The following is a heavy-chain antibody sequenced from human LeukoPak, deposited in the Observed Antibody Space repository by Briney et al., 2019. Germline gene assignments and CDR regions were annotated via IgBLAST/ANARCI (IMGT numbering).Heavy chain of an antibody. Sequence: PGGSLRLSCSASGFTFSNYALHWVRQAPGKGLEYVSTVSNNGGNTNYADSVKGRFTISRDNSRNTLYLQMSSLRAEDTAVYYCVKAAGSWYGCFDYWGQGTLVTVSS. V-gene: IGHV3-64D*06. CDR3: VKAAGSWYGCFDY. CDR1: GFTFSNYA. D-gene: IGHD6-13*01. CDR2: VSNNGGNT. J-gene: IGHJ4*02.